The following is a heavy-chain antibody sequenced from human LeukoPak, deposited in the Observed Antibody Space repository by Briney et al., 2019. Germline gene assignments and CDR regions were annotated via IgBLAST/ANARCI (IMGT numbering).Heavy chain of an antibody. J-gene: IGHJ4*02. CDR2: ISGSGGST. Sequence: GGSLRLSCAASGFTFSSYAMSWVRQAPGKGLEWVSAISGSGGSTYYADSVKGGFTISRDNSKNTLYLQMNSLRAEDTAVYYCAKGVEEYQLLHFDYWGQGTLVTVSS. D-gene: IGHD2-2*01. CDR1: GFTFSSYA. CDR3: AKGVEEYQLLHFDY. V-gene: IGHV3-23*01.